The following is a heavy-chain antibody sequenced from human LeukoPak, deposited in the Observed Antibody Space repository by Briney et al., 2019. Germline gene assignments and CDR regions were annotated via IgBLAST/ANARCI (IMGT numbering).Heavy chain of an antibody. V-gene: IGHV3-21*01. D-gene: IGHD6-6*01. Sequence: GGSLRLSCAASGFTFSSYSMNWVRQAPGKGLEWVSSISSSSSYIYYADSVKGRFTISRDNAKNSLYLQMNSLRAEDTAVYYCAKFPASIAEDYWGQGTLVTVSS. CDR3: AKFPASIAEDY. CDR1: GFTFSSYS. J-gene: IGHJ4*02. CDR2: ISSSSSYI.